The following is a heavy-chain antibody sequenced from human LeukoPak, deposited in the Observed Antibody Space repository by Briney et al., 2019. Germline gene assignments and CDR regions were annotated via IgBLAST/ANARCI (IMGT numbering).Heavy chain of an antibody. CDR1: GFTFSSYG. CDR2: IRYDGSNK. V-gene: IGHV3-30*02. J-gene: IGHJ4*02. CDR3: AKGPDIVVVPAAIDY. Sequence: GGSLRLSRAASGFTFSSYGMHWVRQAPGKGLEWVAFIRYDGSNKYYADSVKGRFTVSRDNSKNTLYLQMNSLRAEDTAVYYCAKGPDIVVVPAAIDYWGQGTLVTVSS. D-gene: IGHD2-2*01.